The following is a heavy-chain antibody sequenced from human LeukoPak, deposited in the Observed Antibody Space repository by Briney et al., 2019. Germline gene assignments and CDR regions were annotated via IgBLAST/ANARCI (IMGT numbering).Heavy chain of an antibody. V-gene: IGHV3-23*01. CDR1: DFTFSSYG. D-gene: IGHD2/OR15-2a*01. J-gene: IGHJ4*02. Sequence: GGSLRLSCAASDFTFSSYGMTWVRQAPGKGLEWVSGISGSGVSTYYADSVKGRFTISRGNSKNTLYLHMNSLRVEDTAVYYCAKNSAGHDYWGQGTLVTVSS. CDR3: AKNSAGHDY. CDR2: ISGSGVST.